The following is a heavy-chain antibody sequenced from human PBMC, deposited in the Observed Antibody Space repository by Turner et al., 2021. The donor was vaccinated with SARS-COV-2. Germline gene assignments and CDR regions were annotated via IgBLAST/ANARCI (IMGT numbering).Heavy chain of an antibody. V-gene: IGHV3-30*14. CDR3: ARGGHYYYGLDV. Sequence: QVQLVESGGGVVQPGRSLRLSCAASGFTFSSYAMHWVRQAPGKGLEWVAVISYDGSNKYYADSVKGRFTISRDNSKNTLYLQMNSLRAEDTAVYYCARGGHYYYGLDVWGQGTTVTVSS. J-gene: IGHJ6*02. CDR1: GFTFSSYA. CDR2: ISYDGSNK. D-gene: IGHD3-10*01.